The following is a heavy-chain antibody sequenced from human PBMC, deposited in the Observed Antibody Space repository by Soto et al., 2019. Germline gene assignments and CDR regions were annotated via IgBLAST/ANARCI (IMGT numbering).Heavy chain of an antibody. Sequence: SETLSLTCTVSGGSISTYYWSWIRQPPGKGLEWIGYIYYSGSTNYNPSLKSRVTISVDTSKNQFSLKLSSVTAADTAVYYCAKVRGISGWIDYWGQGTLVTVSS. V-gene: IGHV4-59*01. CDR2: IYYSGST. CDR3: AKVRGISGWIDY. J-gene: IGHJ4*02. CDR1: GGSISTYY. D-gene: IGHD6-19*01.